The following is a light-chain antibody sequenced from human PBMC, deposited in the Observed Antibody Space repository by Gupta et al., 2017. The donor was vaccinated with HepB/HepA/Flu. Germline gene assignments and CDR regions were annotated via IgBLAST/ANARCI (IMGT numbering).Light chain of an antibody. Sequence: QSILTQPPSVSAAPGQKVTISCSGSSSNIGLNYVAWSQPLPGAAPKLLIYDTIKRTSGDPERFSGSKYGTTATLGNTGLQAGEEADYYCDTWYSSRSGVVFGGGTKVTVL. CDR1: SSNIGLNY. V-gene: IGLV1-51*01. CDR3: DTWYSSRSGVV. J-gene: IGLJ2*01. CDR2: DTI.